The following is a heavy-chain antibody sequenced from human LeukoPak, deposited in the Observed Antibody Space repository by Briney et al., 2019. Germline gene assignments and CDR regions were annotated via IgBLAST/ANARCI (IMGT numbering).Heavy chain of an antibody. Sequence: GASVKVSCKASGYTFTSYDINWVRQATGQGLEWMGWMNPNSGNTGYAQKFQGRDTMTRNTSISTAYMELSSLRSEDTAVYYCARGLIAAAGTSVYYYYYGMDVWGQGTTVTVSS. CDR2: MNPNSGNT. J-gene: IGHJ6*02. CDR1: GYTFTSYD. D-gene: IGHD6-13*01. CDR3: ARGLIAAAGTSVYYYYYGMDV. V-gene: IGHV1-8*01.